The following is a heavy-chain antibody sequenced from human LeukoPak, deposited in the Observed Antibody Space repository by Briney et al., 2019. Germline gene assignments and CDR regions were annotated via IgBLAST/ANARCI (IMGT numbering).Heavy chain of an antibody. V-gene: IGHV3-74*01. CDR1: GFSFSSYW. D-gene: IGHD3-3*01. Sequence: GGSLRLSCAASGFSFSSYWMHWVRQAPGKGLVWVSRIKSDGSSTTYADSVKGRFTISRDNAKNTLYLQMNSLRAEDTAVYYCARSAYDFWSGRVNWFDPWGQGTLVTVSS. J-gene: IGHJ5*02. CDR3: ARSAYDFWSGRVNWFDP. CDR2: IKSDGSST.